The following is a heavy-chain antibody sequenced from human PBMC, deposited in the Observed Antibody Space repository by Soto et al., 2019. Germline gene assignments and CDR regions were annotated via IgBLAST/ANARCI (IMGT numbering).Heavy chain of an antibody. CDR3: ATVFPYCSSTRCPFDY. D-gene: IGHD2-2*01. CDR1: GYTLTELS. CDR2: FDPEDGET. Sequence: QVQLVQSGAEVKKPGASVKVSCKVSGYTLTELSMHWVRQAPGKGLEWMGGFDPEDGETIYAQKFQGRVTMTEDTSTDTAYMELSSLRSEDTAVYYCATVFPYCSSTRCPFDYWGQGTLVTVSS. V-gene: IGHV1-24*01. J-gene: IGHJ4*02.